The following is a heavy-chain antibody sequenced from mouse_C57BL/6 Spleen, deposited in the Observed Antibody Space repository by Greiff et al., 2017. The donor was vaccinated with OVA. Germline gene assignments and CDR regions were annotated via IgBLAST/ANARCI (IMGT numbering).Heavy chain of an antibody. Sequence: VHVKQSGPELVKPGASVKISCKASGYSFTDYNMNWVKQSNGKSLEWIGVINPNYGTTSYNQKFKGKATLTVDQSSSTAYMQLNSLTSEDSAVYYCASPYSNYYAMDYWGQGTSVTVSS. CDR2: INPNYGTT. CDR1: GYSFTDYN. J-gene: IGHJ4*01. V-gene: IGHV1-39*01. CDR3: ASPYSNYYAMDY. D-gene: IGHD2-5*01.